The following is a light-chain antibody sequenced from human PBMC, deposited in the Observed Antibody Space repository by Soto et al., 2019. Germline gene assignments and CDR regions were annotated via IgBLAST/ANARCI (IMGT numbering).Light chain of an antibody. V-gene: IGKV3-20*01. Sequence: EIMLTQSPGTLSLSPGERATLSCRASQGVTPAYLAWYQHKPGPAPRLLIYGASNRATGIPDRFSGSGSGTDFTLTISRLEPEYFAVYSWQQYGCSPLFTFGPGTRVDFK. CDR1: QGVTPAY. CDR3: QQYGCSPLFT. CDR2: GAS. J-gene: IGKJ3*01.